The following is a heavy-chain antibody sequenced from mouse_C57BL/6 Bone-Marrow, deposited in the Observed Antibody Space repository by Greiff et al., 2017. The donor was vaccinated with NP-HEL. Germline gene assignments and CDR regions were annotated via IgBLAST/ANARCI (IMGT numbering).Heavy chain of an antibody. J-gene: IGHJ2*01. V-gene: IGHV1-72*01. D-gene: IGHD2-5*01. Sequence: QVQLQQPGAELVKPGASVKLSCKASGYPFPSYWMHWVEQRPGRGLEWIGRIDPNSGGTKYNEKFKSKATLTVDKPSSTAYMQLSSLTSEDSAVYYCAGEYYSNYDYFDYWGQGTTLTVSS. CDR2: IDPNSGGT. CDR3: AGEYYSNYDYFDY. CDR1: GYPFPSYW.